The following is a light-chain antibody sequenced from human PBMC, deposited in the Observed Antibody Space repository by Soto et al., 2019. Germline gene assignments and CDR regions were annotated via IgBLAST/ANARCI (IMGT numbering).Light chain of an antibody. CDR3: QQYYSTPPYT. J-gene: IGKJ2*01. V-gene: IGKV4-1*01. Sequence: DIVMTQSPDSLAVSLGERATINCKSSQSVLYSSNNKNYLAWYRQKPGQPPKLLIYWASIRESGVPDRISGSGSGTDFTHTISSLQAEDVAVYYCQQYYSTPPYTFGQGTKLEIK. CDR1: QSVLYSSNNKNY. CDR2: WAS.